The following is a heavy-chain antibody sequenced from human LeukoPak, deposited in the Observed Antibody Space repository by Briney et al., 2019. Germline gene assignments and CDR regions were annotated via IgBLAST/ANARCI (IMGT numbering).Heavy chain of an antibody. CDR1: GGTFSSYA. CDR3: ARDLEGGWLATFDY. D-gene: IGHD6-19*01. CDR2: ISAYNGNT. Sequence: ASVKVSCKASGGTFSSYAISWVRQAPGQGLEWMGWISAYNGNTNYAQKLQGRVTMTTDTSTSTAYMELRSLRSDDTAVYYCARDLEGGWLATFDYWGQGTLVTVSS. V-gene: IGHV1-18*01. J-gene: IGHJ4*02.